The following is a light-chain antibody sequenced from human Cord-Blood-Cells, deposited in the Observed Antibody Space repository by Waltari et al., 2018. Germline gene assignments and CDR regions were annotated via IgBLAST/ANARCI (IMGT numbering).Light chain of an antibody. Sequence: QSALTQPPSASGSPGQSVTISCTGTSSDVGGYNYVSWYQQHPGKAPKLMIYEVSKRPSGVPDRFSGSKSGNPASRTVSGLQAEDEADYYGSSYAGGNNLVFGGGTKLTVL. CDR2: EVS. V-gene: IGLV2-8*01. J-gene: IGLJ2*01. CDR3: SSYAGGNNLV. CDR1: SSDVGGYNY.